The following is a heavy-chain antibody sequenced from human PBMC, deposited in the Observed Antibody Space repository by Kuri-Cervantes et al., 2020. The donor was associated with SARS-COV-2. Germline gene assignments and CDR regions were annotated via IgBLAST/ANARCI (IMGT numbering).Heavy chain of an antibody. J-gene: IGHJ6*03. CDR2: ISGSGGST. Sequence: GESLKISCAASGFTFSSYAMSWVRQAPGKGLEWVSAISGSGGSTYYADSVKGRFTISRDNSKNTLYLQMNCLRAEDTAVYYCASYYDSSGYYYYYYMDVWDKGTTVTVSS. D-gene: IGHD3-22*01. CDR1: GFTFSSYA. V-gene: IGHV3-23*01. CDR3: ASYYDSSGYYYYYYMDV.